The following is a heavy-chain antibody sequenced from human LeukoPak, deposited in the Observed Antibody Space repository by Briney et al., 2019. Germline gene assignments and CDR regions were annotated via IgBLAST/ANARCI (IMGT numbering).Heavy chain of an antibody. D-gene: IGHD2-2*01. J-gene: IGHJ6*04. CDR3: ATKRGYCSSTSCYGDYYYYGMDV. Sequence: SVKVSCKASGGTFSSYAISWVRQAPGQGLEWMGGIIPIFGTANYAQKFQGRVTITADKSTSTAYMELSSLRSADTAVYYCATKRGYCSSTSCYGDYYYYGMDVWGKGTTVTVSS. V-gene: IGHV1-69*06. CDR2: IIPIFGTA. CDR1: GGTFSSYA.